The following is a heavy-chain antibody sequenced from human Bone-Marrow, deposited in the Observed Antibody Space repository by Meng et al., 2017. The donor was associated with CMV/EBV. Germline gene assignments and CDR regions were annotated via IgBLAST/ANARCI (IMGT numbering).Heavy chain of an antibody. CDR3: ARSVYYYGLVV. CDR2: IGFNSGDT. D-gene: IGHD6-19*01. Sequence: ASVKVSCKASGYTFTGYYIHWVRQAPGQGLEWMGWIGFNSGDTNYAQKFQGRVTMTRDTSITTTYMELSRLRSDDTAVYYCARSVYYYGLVVWGQGTTVTVSS. CDR1: GYTFTGYY. V-gene: IGHV1-2*02. J-gene: IGHJ6*02.